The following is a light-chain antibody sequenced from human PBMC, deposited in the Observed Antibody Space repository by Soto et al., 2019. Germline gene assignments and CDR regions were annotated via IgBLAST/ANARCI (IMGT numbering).Light chain of an antibody. CDR1: NSDIGRHDY. CDR2: EVI. J-gene: IGLJ2*01. Sequence: QPVLTQPASVSGPPGQSITISCTGSNSDIGRHDYVSWYQHHPGKVPKVIIYEVIHRPSGVSNRFSGSKSGNTASLTISGLQATDEADYYCSSYSSGSTLLLFGGGTKVTVL. CDR3: SSYSSGSTLLL. V-gene: IGLV2-14*01.